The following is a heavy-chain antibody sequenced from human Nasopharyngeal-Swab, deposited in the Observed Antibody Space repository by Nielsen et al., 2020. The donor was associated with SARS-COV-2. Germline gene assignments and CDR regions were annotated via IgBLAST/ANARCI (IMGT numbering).Heavy chain of an antibody. CDR3: ARVLTTTVTIDY. Sequence: SATLSLTCTVSGGSVSSGSYYWSWIRQPPGKGLEWIGYIYYSGSTNYNPSLKSRVTISVDTSKNQFSLKLSSVTAADTAVYYCARVLTTTVTIDYWGQGTLVTVSS. V-gene: IGHV4-61*01. CDR1: GGSVSSGSYY. D-gene: IGHD4-17*01. CDR2: IYYSGST. J-gene: IGHJ4*02.